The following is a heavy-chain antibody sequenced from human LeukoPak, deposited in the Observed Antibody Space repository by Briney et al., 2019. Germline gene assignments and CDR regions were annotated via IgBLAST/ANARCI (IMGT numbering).Heavy chain of an antibody. D-gene: IGHD6-13*01. CDR3: AREGAGYSGSWLFDY. Sequence: SVKVSCKASGGAFSSYAISWVRQAPGQGLEWMGGIIPIFGTANYAQKFQGRVTITADKSTSTAYMELSSLRSEDTAVYYCAREGAGYSGSWLFDYWGQGTLVTVSS. CDR1: GGAFSSYA. J-gene: IGHJ4*02. V-gene: IGHV1-69*06. CDR2: IIPIFGTA.